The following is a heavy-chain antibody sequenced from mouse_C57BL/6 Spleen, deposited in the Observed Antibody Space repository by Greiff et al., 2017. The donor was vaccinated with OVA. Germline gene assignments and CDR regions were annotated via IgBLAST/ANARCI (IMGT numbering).Heavy chain of an antibody. J-gene: IGHJ2*01. CDR2: IDPETGGT. V-gene: IGHV1-15*01. Sequence: VKLMESGAELVRPGASVTLSCKASGYTFTDYEMHWVKQTPVHGLEWIGAIDPETGGTAYNQKFKGKAILTADKSSSTAYMELRSLTSEDSAVYYCTTGTLDYWGQGTTLTVSS. D-gene: IGHD4-1*01. CDR3: TTGTLDY. CDR1: GYTFTDYE.